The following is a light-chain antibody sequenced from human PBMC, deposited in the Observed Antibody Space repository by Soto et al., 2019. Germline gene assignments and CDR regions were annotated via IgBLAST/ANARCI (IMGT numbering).Light chain of an antibody. Sequence: NFMLTQPHSVSESPGETVTSSCTGSSGSIASNFVQWYQQRPGSAPTTVICDDNQRASGVPYRFSGSIDSSSTSASLTISGLKTEDEADYYCQSYDSSNHWVFGGGTKLTVL. CDR1: SGSIASNF. J-gene: IGLJ3*02. V-gene: IGLV6-57*02. CDR2: DDN. CDR3: QSYDSSNHWV.